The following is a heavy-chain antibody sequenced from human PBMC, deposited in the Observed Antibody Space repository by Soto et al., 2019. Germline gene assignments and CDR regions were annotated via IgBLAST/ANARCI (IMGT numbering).Heavy chain of an antibody. D-gene: IGHD3-9*01. V-gene: IGHV4-59*01. J-gene: IGHJ4*02. CDR3: ARGVGSSPPRY. CDR1: GNSISGYY. Sequence: ETLCLTCTISGNSISGYYWSWIRQSPGQGLEWIGYIYDSGSPYYIPSLKSRVTIPADTSKNQISLKLTPATAADTAVYFCARGVGSSPPRYWGRGTLVTVSS. CDR2: IYDSGSP.